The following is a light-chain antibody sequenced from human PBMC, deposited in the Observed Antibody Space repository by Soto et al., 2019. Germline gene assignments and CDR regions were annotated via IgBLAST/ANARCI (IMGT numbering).Light chain of an antibody. CDR3: QQYGSSPPSGGT. J-gene: IGKJ3*01. V-gene: IGKV3-20*01. CDR1: QSVSSSY. CDR2: GAS. Sequence: EIVLTQSPGTLSLSPGERATLSCRASQSVSSSYLAWYQQKPGQAPRLLIYGASRRATGIPDRFSGSGSGTDFTLTISRLEPEDFAVYYCQQYGSSPPSGGTFGPGTKVDI.